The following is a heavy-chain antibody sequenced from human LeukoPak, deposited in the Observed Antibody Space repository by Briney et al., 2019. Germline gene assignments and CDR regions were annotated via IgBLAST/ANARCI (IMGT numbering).Heavy chain of an antibody. CDR1: GFTFSSYG. CDR2: IWYDGSQK. D-gene: IGHD3-10*01. CDR3: AKYPRDGSGSFDY. V-gene: IGHV3-33*06. J-gene: IGHJ4*02. Sequence: GRSLRLSCAASGFTFSSYGMHWVRQVPGKGLEWVAVIWYDGSQKYYADSVKGRFTISRDNSKNTLYLQMNSLRAEDTAVYYCAKYPRDGSGSFDYWGQGTLVTVSS.